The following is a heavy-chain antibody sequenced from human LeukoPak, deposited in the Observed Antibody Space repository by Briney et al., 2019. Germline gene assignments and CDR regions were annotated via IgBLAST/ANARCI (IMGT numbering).Heavy chain of an antibody. CDR2: ISGSGDKT. J-gene: IGHJ4*02. V-gene: IGHV3-23*01. D-gene: IGHD1-26*01. Sequence: GGSLRLSCAASGFSFSSYAMTWARQAPGKGLEWVSAISGSGDKTYYADSVKGRFTISRDTSRNTLYLQMNSLRAEDKALYYCVKGVAWELPSYYWCQGTLVTVSS. CDR3: VKGVAWELPSYY. CDR1: GFSFSSYA.